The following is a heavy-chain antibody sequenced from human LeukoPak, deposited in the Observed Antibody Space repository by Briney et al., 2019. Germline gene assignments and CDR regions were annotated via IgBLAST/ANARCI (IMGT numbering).Heavy chain of an antibody. CDR3: ARDYLTYGQFDY. CDR2: IKQDGSET. D-gene: IGHD4-17*01. J-gene: IGHJ4*02. V-gene: IGHV3-7*01. CDR1: GFRFSTSW. Sequence: GSLTLSCVGSGFRFSTSWMRWVRQAPGKGLAGVANIKQDGSETYYVDSVRGRFTIPRDNAKKSLFLQMNSLRAEDTAVYYCARDYLTYGQFDYWGQGTLVTVSS.